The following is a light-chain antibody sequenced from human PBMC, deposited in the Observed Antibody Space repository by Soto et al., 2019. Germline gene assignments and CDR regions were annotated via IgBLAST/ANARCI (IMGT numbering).Light chain of an antibody. J-gene: IGKJ3*01. CDR1: QSASSSY. CDR3: QQYGSSQLFT. Sequence: EIVLTQSPGTLSLSPGEIATLACRASQSASSSYLAWYQQKPGQAPRLLIYDASSRSTGIPDRFSGRGSGTSFTLTISRLEPEDFAVYYCQQYGSSQLFTFGPGTKVDIK. V-gene: IGKV3-20*01. CDR2: DAS.